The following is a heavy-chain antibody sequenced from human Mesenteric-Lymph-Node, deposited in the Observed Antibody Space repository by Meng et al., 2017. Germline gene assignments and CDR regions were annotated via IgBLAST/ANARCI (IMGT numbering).Heavy chain of an antibody. D-gene: IGHD4/OR15-4a*01. V-gene: IGHV4-34*01. Sequence: QVRRQESGPGLVKPSGTLSLPCAVYGGSFSGYYWSWIRQPPGKGLEWIGEINHSGSTNYNPSLKSRVTISVDTSKNQFSLKLSSVTAADTAVYYCARRPTIFDYWGQGTLVTVSS. CDR2: INHSGST. J-gene: IGHJ4*02. CDR1: GGSFSGYY. CDR3: ARRPTIFDY.